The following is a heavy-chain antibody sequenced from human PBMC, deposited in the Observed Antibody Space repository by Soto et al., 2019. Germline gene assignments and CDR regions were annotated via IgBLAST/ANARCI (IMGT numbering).Heavy chain of an antibody. V-gene: IGHV4-59*08. D-gene: IGHD2-2*01. CDR1: GGSLRGYY. J-gene: IGHJ6*02. CDR2: INYSGDT. CDR3: ARQEYGGLHGLVDV. Sequence: QVQLQESGPRLVKPSETLSLTCTVSGGSLRGYYCSWFRQPPGKGLEWVGYINYSGDTYYNPSLESRVTMSRDTSNNQYSLMINSLTATDTAVYYCARQEYGGLHGLVDVWGQGSTVTVSS.